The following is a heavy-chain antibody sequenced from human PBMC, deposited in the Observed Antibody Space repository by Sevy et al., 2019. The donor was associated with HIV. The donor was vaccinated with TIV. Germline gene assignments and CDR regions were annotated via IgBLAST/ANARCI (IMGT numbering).Heavy chain of an antibody. Sequence: GGSLRLSCVGSGFSFSDHRMHWVRQAPGKGLEWMAVISYDGRNTKYKADSVKGRFTISRDNSKNSQNLQMNSLRAEDTAIYYCARDRGEILSSAFDYWGQGTLVTVSS. CDR1: GFSFSDHR. D-gene: IGHD3-16*01. V-gene: IGHV3-30*03. CDR3: ARDRGEILSSAFDY. CDR2: ISYDGRNTK. J-gene: IGHJ4*02.